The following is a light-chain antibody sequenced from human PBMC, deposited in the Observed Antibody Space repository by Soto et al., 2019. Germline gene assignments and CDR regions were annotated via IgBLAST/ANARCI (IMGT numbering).Light chain of an antibody. CDR1: SSDVGGYNY. J-gene: IGLJ1*01. CDR2: EVS. Sequence: QPASVSGSPGQSITISCTGTSSDVGGYNYVSWYQQHPGKAPKVMIYEVSNRPSGVSNRFSGSKSGNTASLTISGLQAEDEADYYCSSYTSSSTLVVFGTGTKLTVL. CDR3: SSYTSSSTLVV. V-gene: IGLV2-14*01.